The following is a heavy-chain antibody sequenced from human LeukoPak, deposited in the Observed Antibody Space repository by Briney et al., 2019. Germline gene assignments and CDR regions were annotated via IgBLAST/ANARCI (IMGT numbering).Heavy chain of an antibody. J-gene: IGHJ4*02. CDR2: ISGSGGST. D-gene: IGHD3-3*01. Sequence: GGSLGLSCAASGFTFSSYAMSWVRQAPGKGLEWVSAISGSGGSTYYADSVKGRFTISRDNSKNTLYLQMNSLRAEDTAVYYCAKDGGNDFWSGYYLDYWGQGTLVTVSS. CDR3: AKDGGNDFWSGYYLDY. CDR1: GFTFSSYA. V-gene: IGHV3-23*01.